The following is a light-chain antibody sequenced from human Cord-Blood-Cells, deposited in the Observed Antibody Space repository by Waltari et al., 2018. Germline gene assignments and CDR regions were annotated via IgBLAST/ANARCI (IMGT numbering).Light chain of an antibody. CDR2: AAS. V-gene: IGKV1-39*01. Sequence: DIQMTKSPSSLSASVGDRVTITCRASQSISSYLNWYQQKPGKAPKLLIYAASSLQSGVPSRFSGSGSGTDFTLTISSLQPEDFATYYCQQSYSTRITFGPGTKVDIK. CDR1: QSISSY. CDR3: QQSYSTRIT. J-gene: IGKJ3*01.